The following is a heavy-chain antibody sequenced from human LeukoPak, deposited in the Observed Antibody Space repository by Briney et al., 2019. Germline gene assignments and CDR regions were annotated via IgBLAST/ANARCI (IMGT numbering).Heavy chain of an antibody. V-gene: IGHV4-38-2*01. CDR1: GYSISSGYY. CDR3: ARHASNQYQLPVY. CDR2: IYHSGST. D-gene: IGHD2-2*01. Sequence: SETLSLTCAVSGYSISSGYYWGWIRQPPGKGLEWIGSIYHSGSTYYNPSLKSRVTISVDTSKNQFSLKLSSVTAADTAVYYWARHASNQYQLPVYWGQGTLVTVSS. J-gene: IGHJ4*02.